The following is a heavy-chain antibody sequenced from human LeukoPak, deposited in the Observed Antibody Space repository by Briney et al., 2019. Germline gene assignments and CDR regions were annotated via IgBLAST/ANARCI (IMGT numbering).Heavy chain of an antibody. V-gene: IGHV4-31*03. CDR1: GGSISSGGYY. D-gene: IGHD3-16*01. J-gene: IGHJ4*02. CDR3: ASSRWRWGYFDY. Sequence: SQTLSLTCTVSGGSISSGGYYWSWIRQHPGKGLEWIGYIYYSGSTYYNPSLKSRVTISVDTSKNQFSLKLSSVTAADTAVYYCASSRWRWGYFDYWGQGTLVTVSS. CDR2: IYYSGST.